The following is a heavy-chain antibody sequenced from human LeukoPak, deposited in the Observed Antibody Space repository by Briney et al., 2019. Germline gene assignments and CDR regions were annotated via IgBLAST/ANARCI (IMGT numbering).Heavy chain of an antibody. J-gene: IGHJ6*02. CDR2: IYYSGST. CDR3: AGTPALGYSYGYRPSSLDYYYGMDV. V-gene: IGHV4-59*01. D-gene: IGHD5-18*01. Sequence: PSETLSLTCTVSGGSISSYYWSWIRQPPGKGLEWIGYIYYSGSTNYNPSLKSRVTISVDTSKNQFSLKLSSVTAADTAVYYCAGTPALGYSYGYRPSSLDYYYGMDVWGQETTVTVSS. CDR1: GGSISSYY.